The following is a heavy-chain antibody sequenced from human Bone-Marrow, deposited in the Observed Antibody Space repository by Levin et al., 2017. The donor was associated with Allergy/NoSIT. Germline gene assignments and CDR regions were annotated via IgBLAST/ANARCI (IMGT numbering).Heavy chain of an antibody. CDR2: INPNSGNT. CDR3: ARGTLRWFDP. V-gene: IGHV1-8*01. Sequence: ASVKVSCKASGYSFTNYDVHWVRQVPGQGLEWMGSINPNSGNTAYAQTFQGRVTMTRNTSIRTAYMELSSLKSQDTGVYYCARGTLRWFDPWGQGTLVPVSS. CDR1: GYSFTNYD. J-gene: IGHJ5*02. D-gene: IGHD2-15*01.